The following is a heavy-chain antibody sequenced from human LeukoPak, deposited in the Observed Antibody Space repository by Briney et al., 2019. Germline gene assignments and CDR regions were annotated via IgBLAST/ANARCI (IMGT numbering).Heavy chain of an antibody. Sequence: SVKVSCKASGGTFSSYAISWVRQAAGQGLEWMGRIIPIFGTANYAQKFQGRVTITADKSTSTAYMELSSLRSEDTAVYYCARVGLLWFGDHAFDIWGQGTMVTVSS. CDR1: GGTFSSYA. V-gene: IGHV1-69*06. J-gene: IGHJ3*02. CDR2: IIPIFGTA. D-gene: IGHD3-10*01. CDR3: ARVGLLWFGDHAFDI.